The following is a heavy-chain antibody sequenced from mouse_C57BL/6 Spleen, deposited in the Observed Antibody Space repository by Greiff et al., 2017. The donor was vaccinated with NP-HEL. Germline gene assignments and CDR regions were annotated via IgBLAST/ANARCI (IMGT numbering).Heavy chain of an antibody. Sequence: QVQLKQSGAELVRPGTSVKVSCKASGYAFTNYLIEWVKQRPGQGLEWIGVINPGSGGTNYNEKFKGKATLTADKSSSTAYMQLSSLTSEDSAVYFCARGAARDYYAMDYWGQGTSVTVSS. V-gene: IGHV1-54*01. J-gene: IGHJ4*01. CDR2: INPGSGGT. CDR1: GYAFTNYL. D-gene: IGHD6-1*01. CDR3: ARGAARDYYAMDY.